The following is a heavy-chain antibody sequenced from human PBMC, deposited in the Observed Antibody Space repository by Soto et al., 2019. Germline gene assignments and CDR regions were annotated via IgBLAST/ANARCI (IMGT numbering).Heavy chain of an antibody. J-gene: IGHJ4*02. D-gene: IGHD6-13*01. CDR1: GFTFSSYG. CDR2: ISYDGSNK. V-gene: IGHV3-30*18. Sequence: QVQLVESGGGVVQPGRSLRLSCAASGFTFSSYGMHWVRQAPGKGLEWVAVISYDGSNKYYADSVKGRFTISRDNSKNTLYLQMNSLRAEDTAVYCCAKDIRSSSWYRIDYWGQGTLVTVSS. CDR3: AKDIRSSSWYRIDY.